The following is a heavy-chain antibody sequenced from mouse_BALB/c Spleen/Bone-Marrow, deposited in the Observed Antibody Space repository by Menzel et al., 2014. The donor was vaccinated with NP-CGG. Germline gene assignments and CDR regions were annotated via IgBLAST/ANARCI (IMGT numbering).Heavy chain of an antibody. CDR2: INPGSGGT. CDR1: GYAFTNYL. D-gene: IGHD3-1*01. Sequence: VQLQQSGAELVRPGTSVKVSCKASGYAFTNYLIEWVKQRPGQGLEWIGVINPGSGGTNYNEKFKGKATLTADKSSSTAYMQLSSLTSDDSAVYFCARQLGPPYAMDYWGQGTPVTVSS. V-gene: IGHV1-54*01. J-gene: IGHJ4*01. CDR3: ARQLGPPYAMDY.